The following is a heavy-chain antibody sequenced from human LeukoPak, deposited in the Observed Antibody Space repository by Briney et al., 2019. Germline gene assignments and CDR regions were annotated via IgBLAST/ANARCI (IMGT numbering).Heavy chain of an antibody. V-gene: IGHV3-7*01. CDR1: GFTFNSYW. CDR3: ARDFSGEFDY. Sequence: GGSLRLSCAASGFTFNSYWMNWVRQAPGKGLEWVASIKEDGTEKYYVDSVKGQFTISRDNAKNSLYLQMNGLRAEDTALYYCARDFSGEFDYWGQGTLVTVSS. J-gene: IGHJ4*02. CDR2: IKEDGTEK. D-gene: IGHD3-10*01.